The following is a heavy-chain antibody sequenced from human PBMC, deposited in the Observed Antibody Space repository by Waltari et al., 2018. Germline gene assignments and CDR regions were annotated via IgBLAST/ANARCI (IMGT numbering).Heavy chain of an antibody. V-gene: IGHV1-24*01. CDR3: ARDPPSYGGNSGHYYGMDV. CDR2: FEPEDGET. D-gene: IGHD2-21*02. Sequence: QVQLVQSGAEVKKPGASVKVSCKVSGYTLTELSMHWVRQAPGKGLEWMGGFEPEDGETIYAQKFQGRVTMTEDTSTDTAYMELSSLKTEDTAVYYCARDPPSYGGNSGHYYGMDVWGQGTTVTVSS. CDR1: GYTLTELS. J-gene: IGHJ6*02.